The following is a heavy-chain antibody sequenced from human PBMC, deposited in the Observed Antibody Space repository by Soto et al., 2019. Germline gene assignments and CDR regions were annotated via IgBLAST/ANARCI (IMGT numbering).Heavy chain of an antibody. CDR1: GGSFSGYY. J-gene: IGHJ5*02. CDR3: ARVGAAAEWFDP. D-gene: IGHD6-13*01. V-gene: IGHV4-34*01. CDR2: INHSGST. Sequence: SETLSLTCAVYGGSFSGYYWSWIRQPPGKGLEWIGEINHSGSTNYHPSLKSRVTISVDTSKNQFSLKLSSVTAADTAVYYCARVGAAAEWFDPWGQGTLVTVSS.